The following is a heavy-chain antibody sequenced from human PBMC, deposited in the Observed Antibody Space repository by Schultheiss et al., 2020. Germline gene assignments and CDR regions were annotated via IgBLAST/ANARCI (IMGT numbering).Heavy chain of an antibody. V-gene: IGHV3-15*01. CDR1: GFTFSSYS. CDR2: IKSKTDGGTT. CDR3: TTEIKLWFGELLINYFDY. J-gene: IGHJ4*02. Sequence: GGSLRLSCAASGFTFSSYSMNWVRQAPGKGLEWVGRIKSKTDGGTTDYAAPVKGRFTISRDDSKNTLYLQMNSLKTEDTAVYYCTTEIKLWFGELLINYFDYWGQGTLVTVAS. D-gene: IGHD3-10*01.